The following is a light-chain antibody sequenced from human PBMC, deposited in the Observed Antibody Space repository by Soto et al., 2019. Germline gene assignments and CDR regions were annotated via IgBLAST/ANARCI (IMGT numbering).Light chain of an antibody. CDR2: RAS. V-gene: IGKV3-15*01. Sequence: ETVMTQSPATLSVSPGESATLSCRASQSVGTNLAWDQQKPGQAPSLLIYRASTRATGIPTRFSGRGSGTEFTLTISSLQSEDFAVYSYQQYNNWPEYTLGQGSKLEIK. J-gene: IGKJ2*01. CDR1: QSVGTN. CDR3: QQYNNWPEYT.